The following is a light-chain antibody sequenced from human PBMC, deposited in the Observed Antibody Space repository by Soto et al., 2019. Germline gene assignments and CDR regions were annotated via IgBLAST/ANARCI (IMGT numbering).Light chain of an antibody. V-gene: IGKV3-11*01. J-gene: IGKJ1*01. CDR2: GAS. CDR1: QSVSSY. Sequence: EIVLTHSQATLSLSPGERATLSCRASQSVSSYLAWYQQKPGQATRLLIYGASNRATGFPARFSGSGSGTDFTLTISSLEPEYCAGYYCQSRSNWPRTFGQGTKVEIK. CDR3: QSRSNWPRT.